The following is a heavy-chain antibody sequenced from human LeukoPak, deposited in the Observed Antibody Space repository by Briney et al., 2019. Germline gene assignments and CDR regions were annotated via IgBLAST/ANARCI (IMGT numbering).Heavy chain of an antibody. D-gene: IGHD4-17*01. Sequence: SETLSLTCTVSGVSISRYYWSWLRHRPGKGLEWIGYIYYSGSTNYNPSLKSRVTISGDTSKNQFSLKLSSVTAADTAVYYCARGSDLTTVTTSAFDIWGQGAMVTVSS. CDR1: GVSISRYY. CDR2: IYYSGST. V-gene: IGHV4-59*01. CDR3: ARGSDLTTVTTSAFDI. J-gene: IGHJ3*02.